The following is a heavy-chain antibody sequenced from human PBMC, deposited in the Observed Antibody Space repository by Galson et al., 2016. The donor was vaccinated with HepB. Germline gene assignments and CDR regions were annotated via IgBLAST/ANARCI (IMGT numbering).Heavy chain of an antibody. CDR1: GFNVSNNY. CDR3: TCGRSPGAY. V-gene: IGHV3-53*01. Sequence: SLRLSCAASGFNVSNNYMSWVRQAPGKGLECVSLIYSGGSTSYADSVKGRFTISRDHFKNTLYLQMNSMRAEDTAVYFCTCGRSPGAYWGQGTLVTVSS. CDR2: IYSGGST. J-gene: IGHJ4*02. D-gene: IGHD3-16*02.